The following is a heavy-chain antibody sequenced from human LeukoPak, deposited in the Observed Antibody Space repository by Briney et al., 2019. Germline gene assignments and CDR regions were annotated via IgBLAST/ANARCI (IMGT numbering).Heavy chain of an antibody. V-gene: IGHV3-7*04. CDR3: SRKLIYYDMLTVRGHDAFDI. CDR2: IKQDGSVK. CDR1: GFTLSSYW. Sequence: PGGSLRPSCAASGFTLSSYWMSWVRQAPGKGLEWVTNIKQDGSVKYYVDSVKGRFTISRDNAKTSLYLQMNNLRAEDTAVYYCSRKLIYYDMLTVRGHDAFDIWGQGTMVTVSS. D-gene: IGHD3-9*01. J-gene: IGHJ3*02.